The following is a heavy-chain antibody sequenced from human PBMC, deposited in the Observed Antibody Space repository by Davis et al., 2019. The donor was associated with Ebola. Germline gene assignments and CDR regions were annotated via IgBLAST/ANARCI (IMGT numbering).Heavy chain of an antibody. CDR1: GYTFNSYY. CDR3: ARGVPSGKLLWFGESSRWFDP. J-gene: IGHJ5*02. Sequence: ASVKVSCKASGYTFNSYYIHWVRQAPGQGLEWMGIINPSGGSTTYAQKFQGRVTMTRNTSISTAYMELSSLRSEDTAVYYCARGVPSGKLLWFGESSRWFDPWGQGTLVTVSS. D-gene: IGHD3-10*01. CDR2: INPSGGST. V-gene: IGHV1-46*02.